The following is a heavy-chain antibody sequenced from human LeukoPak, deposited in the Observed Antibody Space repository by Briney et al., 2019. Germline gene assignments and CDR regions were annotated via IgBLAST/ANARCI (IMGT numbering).Heavy chain of an antibody. Sequence: SETLSLTCTDSGGSISSSSYYWGWIRQPPGKGLEWIGSIYYSGSTYYNPSLKSRVTISVDTSKNQFSLKLSSVTAADTAVYYCARPDYDSGEDYWGQGTLVTVSS. V-gene: IGHV4-39*01. J-gene: IGHJ4*02. CDR3: ARPDYDSGEDY. CDR1: GGSISSSSYY. CDR2: IYYSGST. D-gene: IGHD3-22*01.